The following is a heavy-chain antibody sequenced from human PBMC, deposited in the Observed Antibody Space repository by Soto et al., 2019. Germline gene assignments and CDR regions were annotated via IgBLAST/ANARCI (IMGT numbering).Heavy chain of an antibody. CDR2: ISYDGDHK. J-gene: IGHJ4*02. Sequence: QVQLVESGGGVVQPGRSLRLSCAASGFSFSTYAMHWVRQTPGKGLEWVAGISYDGDHKYYTDSVKGRFTISRDNSKNTLYLLMNSLRSEDTAIYYCARDQAPQDNDNLTGDFHFDYWGQGTLVTVSS. CDR1: GFSFSTYA. D-gene: IGHD3-9*01. CDR3: ARDQAPQDNDNLTGDFHFDY. V-gene: IGHV3-30-3*01.